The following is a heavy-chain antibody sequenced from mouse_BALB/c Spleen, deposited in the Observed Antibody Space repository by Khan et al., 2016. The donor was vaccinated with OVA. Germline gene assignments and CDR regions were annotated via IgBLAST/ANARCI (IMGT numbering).Heavy chain of an antibody. D-gene: IGHD2-10*01. CDR2: IWSDGST. Sequence: QVQLQQSGPGLVAPSQSLSITCTISGFSLTNYGVHWVRQPPGKGLEWLVVIWSDGSTTYNSALKSRLTISKDNSKSQAFLKMNSHQNQDTAVYFCARQPYYHYNLMDDWGQGTSVTVSS. CDR1: GFSLTNYG. J-gene: IGHJ4*01. V-gene: IGHV2-6-1*01. CDR3: ARQPYYHYNLMDD.